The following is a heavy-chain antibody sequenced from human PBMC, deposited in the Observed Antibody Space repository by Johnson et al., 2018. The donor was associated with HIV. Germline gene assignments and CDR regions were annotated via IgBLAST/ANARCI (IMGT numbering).Heavy chain of an antibody. J-gene: IGHJ3*02. Sequence: VQLVESGGGLVQPGGSLRLSCAASGFTFSSYAMSWVRQAPGKGLEWVSALSGSGGSTYYADSLKGRFIISRDYSKNTLFLQMNSLSAEDTAVYYCARRRYSSTWRDASDIWGQGTMVTVSS. V-gene: IGHV3-23*04. CDR1: GFTFSSYA. CDR2: LSGSGGST. CDR3: ARRRYSSTWRDASDI. D-gene: IGHD2-2*01.